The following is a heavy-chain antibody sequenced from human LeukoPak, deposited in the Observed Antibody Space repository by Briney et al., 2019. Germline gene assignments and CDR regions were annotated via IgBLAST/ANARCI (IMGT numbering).Heavy chain of an antibody. CDR1: GFTFSRYT. J-gene: IGHJ5*01. CDR2: ISGDSKYI. CDR3: VRAPTVSVGYCSSSSCQADS. Sequence: GGSLRLSCAGSGFTFSRYTFNWVRQAPGRGLEWVSAISGDSKYIYYTDSVRGRFTISRDNAKNSVFLQMNSLRVEDTAVYYCVRAPTVSVGYCSSSSCQADSWGQGTLVTVSS. V-gene: IGHV3-21*01. D-gene: IGHD2-2*01.